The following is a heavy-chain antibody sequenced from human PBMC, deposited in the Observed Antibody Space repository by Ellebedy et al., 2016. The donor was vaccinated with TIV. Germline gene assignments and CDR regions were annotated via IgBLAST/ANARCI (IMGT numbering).Heavy chain of an antibody. V-gene: IGHV3-48*01. CDR2: ISSSTGAI. D-gene: IGHD1-26*01. J-gene: IGHJ4*02. Sequence: GESLKISCAASGFPISTYTIHWVRQAPGKGLAWVSSISSSTGAIYYAGSVQGRFTISRDNARNSLFLQVNSLRGEDTAIYYCARDGVSRSSKMAYWGQGTLVTVSP. CDR3: ARDGVSRSSKMAY. CDR1: GFPISTYT.